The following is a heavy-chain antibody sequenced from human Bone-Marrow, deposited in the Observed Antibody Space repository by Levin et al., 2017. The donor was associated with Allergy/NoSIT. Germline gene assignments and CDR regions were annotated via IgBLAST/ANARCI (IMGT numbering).Heavy chain of an antibody. J-gene: IGHJ4*01. V-gene: IGHV3-30*03. CDR1: GFTFSTYA. CDR3: ARAQPSWRAPFDF. Sequence: GESLKISCAASGFTFSTYAMHWVRQAPGKGLEWVALISYDGSNQYYADSVKGRFSISRDTSKNTLSLQMNSLRAEDTAVDYCARAQPSWRAPFDFWGHGTLVTVSS. D-gene: IGHD1-26*01. CDR2: ISYDGSNQ.